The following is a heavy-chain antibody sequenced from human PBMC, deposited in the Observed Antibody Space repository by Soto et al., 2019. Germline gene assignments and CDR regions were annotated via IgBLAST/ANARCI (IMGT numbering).Heavy chain of an antibody. Sequence: VGSLRLSCASSVFSFRSYAMHCVRHAPGKWLEWVAVIWYDGVNKYYADSVKGRFTISRDNSNNTLYVQMNSLKAEDTAVYYCVRDPYLTTAGRLASLQYWGPGTLVNVSS. V-gene: IGHV3-33*08. CDR2: IWYDGVNK. CDR3: VRDPYLTTAGRLASLQY. D-gene: IGHD1-1*01. J-gene: IGHJ4*02. CDR1: VFSFRSYA.